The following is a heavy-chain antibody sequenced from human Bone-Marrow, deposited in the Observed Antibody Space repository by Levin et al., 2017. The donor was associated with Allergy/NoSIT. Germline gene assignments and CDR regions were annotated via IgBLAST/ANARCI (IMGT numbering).Heavy chain of an antibody. D-gene: IGHD6-19*01. CDR2: VFYTGST. J-gene: IGHJ4*02. CDR1: DGSIASYY. CDR3: ARSGKFKHGSGRYFDH. Sequence: SETLSLTCTVSDGSIASYYWNWIRQSPGKGLEWIGYVFYTGSTDYSPALQSRVTMSLDTSKKQFSLKLTSVTAADTAMYYCARSGKFKHGSGRYFDHWGQGILVTVSS. V-gene: IGHV4-59*01.